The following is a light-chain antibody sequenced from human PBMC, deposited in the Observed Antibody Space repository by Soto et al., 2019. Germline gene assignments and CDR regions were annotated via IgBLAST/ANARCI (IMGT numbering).Light chain of an antibody. J-gene: IGLJ3*02. CDR2: TNF. V-gene: IGLV1-40*01. CDR3: QSFYITLIGWV. Sequence: QSVLTQPPSVSGAPGQRVTISCTGSGSNIGAGSYVHWYQQVPGTAPKLLIYTNFNRPSGVPDRFSGSQSGTSASLAITGLQAEDEGDYYCQSFYITLIGWVFGGGTKLTVL. CDR1: GSNIGAGSY.